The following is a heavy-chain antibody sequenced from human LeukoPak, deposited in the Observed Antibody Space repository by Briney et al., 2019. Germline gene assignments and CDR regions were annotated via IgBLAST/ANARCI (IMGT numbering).Heavy chain of an antibody. J-gene: IGHJ3*02. CDR2: ISGSGGTT. D-gene: IGHD3-22*01. CDR3: AKDYYYDSSGYYYGDAFDI. CDR1: GFTFSSYA. V-gene: IGHV3-23*01. Sequence: GGSLRLSCAASGFTFSSYAMSWVRQAPGKGLEWVSAISGSGGTTYSADSVKGRFTISRDNSKNILYLQVNSLRAGDTAVYYCAKDYYYDSSGYYYGDAFDIWGQGTMVTVSS.